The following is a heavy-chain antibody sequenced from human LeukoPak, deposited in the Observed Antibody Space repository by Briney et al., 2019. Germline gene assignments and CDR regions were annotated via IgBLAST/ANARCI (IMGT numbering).Heavy chain of an antibody. Sequence: PGGSLRLSCAASGFTFSSYWMHWVRQTPGKGLEWVSYISSSGSTIYYADSVKGRSTISRDNAKNSLYLQMNSLRAEDTAVYYCARAFYDFLTGYPAYFDYWGQGTLVTVSS. CDR1: GFTFSSYW. V-gene: IGHV3-48*04. J-gene: IGHJ4*02. D-gene: IGHD3-9*01. CDR2: ISSSGSTI. CDR3: ARAFYDFLTGYPAYFDY.